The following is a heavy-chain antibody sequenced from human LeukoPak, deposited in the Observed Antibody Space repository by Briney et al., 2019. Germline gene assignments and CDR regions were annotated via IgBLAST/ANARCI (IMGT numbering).Heavy chain of an antibody. CDR3: AKDLFSGSGRAGNMDV. J-gene: IGHJ6*03. D-gene: IGHD3-10*01. Sequence: GGSLRLSCAASGFIFRRYAMHWVRQAPGKGLEWVAVIAYDGGKKYYTDSVKGRFTISRDNSKNTLYLQMNSLRAEDTAIYYCAKDLFSGSGRAGNMDVWGKGTTVTVSS. V-gene: IGHV3-30*04. CDR1: GFIFRRYA. CDR2: IAYDGGKK.